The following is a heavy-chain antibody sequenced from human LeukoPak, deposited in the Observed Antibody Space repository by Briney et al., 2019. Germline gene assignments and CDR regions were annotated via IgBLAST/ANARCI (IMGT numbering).Heavy chain of an antibody. D-gene: IGHD6-13*01. V-gene: IGHV1-24*01. CDR3: ATYLLAAAGDADY. J-gene: IGHJ4*02. CDR2: FDPEDGET. CDR1: GYTLTELS. Sequence: ASVKVSCKVSGYTLTELSMHWVRQAPGKGLEWMGGFDPEDGETIHAQKFQGRVTMTEDTSTDTAYMELSSLRSEDTAVYYCATYLLAAAGDADYWGQGTLVTVSS.